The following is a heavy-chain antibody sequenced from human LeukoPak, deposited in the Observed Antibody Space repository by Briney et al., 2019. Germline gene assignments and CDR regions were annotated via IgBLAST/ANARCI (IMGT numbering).Heavy chain of an antibody. J-gene: IGHJ4*02. V-gene: IGHV4-34*01. Sequence: PSETLSLTCAVYGGSFSDYYWTWIRQPPGKGLEWIGEINHSGSTNYNPSLKSRVTISVDTSKNQFSLKLSSVTAADTAVYYCARQVTMVRGVINYFDYWGQGTLVTVSS. CDR1: GGSFSDYY. CDR2: INHSGST. CDR3: ARQVTMVRGVINYFDY. D-gene: IGHD3-10*01.